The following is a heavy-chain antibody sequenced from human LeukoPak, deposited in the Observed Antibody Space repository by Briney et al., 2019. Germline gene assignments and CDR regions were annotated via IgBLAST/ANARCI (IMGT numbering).Heavy chain of an antibody. J-gene: IGHJ4*02. CDR1: GYSYTNYW. D-gene: IGHD2-2*01. CDR2: IDPSDSYI. CDR3: ARRQGCSSTSCPPDS. V-gene: IGHV5-10-1*01. Sequence: GESLKISCKGSGYSYTNYWISWVRQMPGKGLEWMGRIDPSDSYINHSPSFQGHVSISADKSVSTAYLQLSSLKASDSAMYYCARRQGCSSTSCPPDSWGQGTLVTVSS.